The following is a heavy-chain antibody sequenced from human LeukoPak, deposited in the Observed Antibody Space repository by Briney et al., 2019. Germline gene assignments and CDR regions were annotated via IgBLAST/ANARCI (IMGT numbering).Heavy chain of an antibody. J-gene: IGHJ3*02. CDR3: ARDARLYSGSSDAFDI. V-gene: IGHV1-69*13. D-gene: IGHD1-26*01. CDR1: GGTFSSYA. Sequence: GASVKVSCKASGGTFSSYAISWVRQAPGQGLEWMGGIIPIFGTANYAQKFQGRVTITADESTSTAYMELSSLRSEDTAVYYCARDARLYSGSSDAFDIWGQGTMVTVSS. CDR2: IIPIFGTA.